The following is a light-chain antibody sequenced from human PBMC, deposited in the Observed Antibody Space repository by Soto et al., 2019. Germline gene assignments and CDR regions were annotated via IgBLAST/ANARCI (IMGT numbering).Light chain of an antibody. CDR1: RSNIGAGYA. CDR2: DNT. V-gene: IGLV1-40*01. Sequence: QSVLTQPPSVSGAPGQRVTISCTGSRSNIGAGYAVHWYQQLPGTAPKLLIYDNTNRPSGVPDRFSASESGTSASLAITGLQSEDEAEYYCQSYDTSLSASVFGGGTQLTVL. CDR3: QSYDTSLSASV. J-gene: IGLJ2*01.